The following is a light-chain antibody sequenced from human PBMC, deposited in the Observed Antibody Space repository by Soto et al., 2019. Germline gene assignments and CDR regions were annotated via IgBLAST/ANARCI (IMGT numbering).Light chain of an antibody. V-gene: IGLV1-40*01. CDR2: ANS. Sequence: QSVLTQPPSVSGAPGQRVTISCTGRSSNIGAGYDVHWYQQLPGTAPKLLIYANSNRPSGVPDRFSGSKSGTSASLAITGLQAEDEVDYYCRSYDTSLSVVFGGGTKVTVL. CDR3: RSYDTSLSVV. J-gene: IGLJ2*01. CDR1: SSNIGAGYD.